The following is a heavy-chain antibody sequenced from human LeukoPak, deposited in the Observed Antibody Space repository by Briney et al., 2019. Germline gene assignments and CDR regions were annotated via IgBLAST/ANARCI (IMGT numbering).Heavy chain of an antibody. V-gene: IGHV3-30*18. D-gene: IGHD3-22*01. Sequence: GGSLRLSCAASGFTFSKYGMHWVRQTPGKGLEWVAVISYDGSNKYYADSVQGRFTISRDNSKNTLYLQMNSLRAEDTAVYYCAKDIDRGIVVVSHAFDIWGQGTMVTVSS. CDR2: ISYDGSNK. J-gene: IGHJ3*02. CDR1: GFTFSKYG. CDR3: AKDIDRGIVVVSHAFDI.